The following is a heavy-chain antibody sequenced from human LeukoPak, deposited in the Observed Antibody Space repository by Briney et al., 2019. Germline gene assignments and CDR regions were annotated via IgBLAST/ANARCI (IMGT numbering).Heavy chain of an antibody. CDR3: ARGYYGSGSHCCHMDV. V-gene: IGHV4-34*01. Sequence: SQTLSLTCAVYVGSFSGYYWSWIRQPPGKGLDWIGEINHSGSTNYNSSLKSRVTISVDTSKNQFSLKLSSVTAADTAVYYCARGYYGSGSHCCHMDVWGKGTTITVS. J-gene: IGHJ6*03. D-gene: IGHD3-10*01. CDR1: VGSFSGYY. CDR2: INHSGST.